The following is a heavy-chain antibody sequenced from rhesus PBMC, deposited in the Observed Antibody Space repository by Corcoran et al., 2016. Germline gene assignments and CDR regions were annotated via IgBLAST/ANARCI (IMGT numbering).Heavy chain of an antibody. CDR1: GGSLSSYW. Sequence: QVQLQESGPGVVKPSETLSLTCAVSGGSLSSYWRGWIRRPPGKGLEWIGQIYGGSGSTSYNPSLKSRVTISSDTSKNQFSLKLSSVTAADTAVYYCARSIPLDYWGQGVLVTVSS. CDR3: ARSIPLDY. D-gene: IGHD1-44*01. J-gene: IGHJ4*01. CDR2: IYGGSGST. V-gene: IGHV4-147*01.